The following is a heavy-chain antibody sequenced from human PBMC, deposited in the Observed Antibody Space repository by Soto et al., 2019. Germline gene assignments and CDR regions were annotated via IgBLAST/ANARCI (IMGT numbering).Heavy chain of an antibody. V-gene: IGHV4-61*01. CDR1: GGSVSSGSYY. D-gene: IGHD2-15*01. J-gene: IGHJ4*02. Sequence: SETLSLTCTVSGGSVSSGSYYWSWIRQPPGKGLEWIGYIYYSGSTNYNPSLKSRVTISVDTSKNQFSLKLSSVTAADTAVYYCARVSYCSGGSCYSPVLDYWGQGTLVTVS. CDR2: IYYSGST. CDR3: ARVSYCSGGSCYSPVLDY.